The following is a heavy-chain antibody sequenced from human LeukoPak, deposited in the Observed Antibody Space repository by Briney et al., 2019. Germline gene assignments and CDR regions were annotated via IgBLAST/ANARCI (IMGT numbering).Heavy chain of an antibody. D-gene: IGHD3-22*01. Sequence: GGSLRLSCAASGFTVSSNYMSWVRQAPGKGLEWVSVIYSGGSTCYADSVKGRFTISRDNSKNTLYLQMNSLRAEDTAVYYCARANYDSSGLDYWGQGTLVTVSS. V-gene: IGHV3-66*01. CDR2: IYSGGST. CDR3: ARANYDSSGLDY. J-gene: IGHJ4*02. CDR1: GFTVSSNY.